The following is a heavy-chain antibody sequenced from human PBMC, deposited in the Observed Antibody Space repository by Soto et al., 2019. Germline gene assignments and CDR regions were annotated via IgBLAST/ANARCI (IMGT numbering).Heavy chain of an antibody. V-gene: IGHV4-59*12. Sequence: SETLSLTCTVSGGTISSYYWSWIRQPPGKGLEWIGYTYHSGSTNYNPSLKSRVTISVDKSKNQFSLKLSSVTAADTAVYYCARINNSAWQPFAYWGQGTLVTVSS. J-gene: IGHJ4*02. D-gene: IGHD6-19*01. CDR2: TYHSGST. CDR3: ARINNSAWQPFAY. CDR1: GGTISSYY.